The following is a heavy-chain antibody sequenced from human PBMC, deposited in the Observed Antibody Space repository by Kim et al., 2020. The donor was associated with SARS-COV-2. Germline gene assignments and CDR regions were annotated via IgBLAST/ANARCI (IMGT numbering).Heavy chain of an antibody. D-gene: IGHD3-10*01. J-gene: IGHJ5*02. CDR3: ARRWGYYGSGTHNWFDP. CDR1: GGSISSSSYY. Sequence: SETLSLTCTVSGGSISSSSYYWGWIRQPPGKGLEWIGSIYYSGSTYYNPSLKSRVTISVDTSKNQFSLKLSSVTAADTAVYYCARRWGYYGSGTHNWFDPWGQGTLVTVSS. CDR2: IYYSGST. V-gene: IGHV4-39*01.